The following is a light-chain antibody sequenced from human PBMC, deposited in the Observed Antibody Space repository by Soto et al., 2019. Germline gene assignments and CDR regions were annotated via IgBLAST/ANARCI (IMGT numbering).Light chain of an antibody. CDR1: QSISSF. CDR2: DAS. CDR3: QHRSNWPLT. Sequence: EIVLTQSPATLSLSPGERATLSCRASQSISSFLAWYQQKPGQAPRLLIYDASNRATGIPARFSGSGSGTDFTLTISSLEPEDFAVYYCQHRSNWPLTFGGGTKVEIK. V-gene: IGKV3-11*01. J-gene: IGKJ4*01.